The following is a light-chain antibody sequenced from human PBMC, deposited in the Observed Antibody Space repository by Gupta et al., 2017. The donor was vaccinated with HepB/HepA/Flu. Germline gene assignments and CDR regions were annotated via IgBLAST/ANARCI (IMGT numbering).Light chain of an antibody. CDR3: QQAHSYPLT. J-gene: IGKJ5*01. V-gene: IGKV1D-16*01. CDR1: QGINSR. Sequence: DIQMTQSPSSLSASVGDRVTITCRASQGINSRLAWYQQKPERAPQSLIYGASKLQSGVPSRFSGSGSGTDFTLTISSRQPEDFGIYYCQQAHSYPLTFGQGTRLEIK. CDR2: GAS.